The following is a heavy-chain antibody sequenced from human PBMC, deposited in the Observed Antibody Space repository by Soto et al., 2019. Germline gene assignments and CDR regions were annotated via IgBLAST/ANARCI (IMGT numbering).Heavy chain of an antibody. CDR1: GFTFSSYN. D-gene: IGHD2-15*01. J-gene: IGHJ4*02. V-gene: IGHV3-48*01. Sequence: PGGSLRLSCAASGFTFSSYNMNWVRQAPGKGLEWVSYISGSGSTIYYADSVKGRFTISRDNSKNSLYLQMNSLRAEDTAVYYCTTDFLSSPGFDYWGQGTLVTVSS. CDR3: TTDFLSSPGFDY. CDR2: ISGSGSTI.